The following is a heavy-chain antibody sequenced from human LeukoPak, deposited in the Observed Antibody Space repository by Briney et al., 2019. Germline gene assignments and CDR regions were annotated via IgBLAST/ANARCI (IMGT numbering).Heavy chain of an antibody. J-gene: IGHJ4*02. Sequence: SETLSLTCTVSGGSISTDYWNWNRQPPGKGLEGIGYIYPSGRSNYSPSLKSRVTISADTSKRQFSLKLTSVTAADTAIYYCASFYYGSGLAVDYWGQGILVTVSS. CDR3: ASFYYGSGLAVDY. V-gene: IGHV4-4*09. D-gene: IGHD3-10*01. CDR2: IYPSGRS. CDR1: GGSISTDY.